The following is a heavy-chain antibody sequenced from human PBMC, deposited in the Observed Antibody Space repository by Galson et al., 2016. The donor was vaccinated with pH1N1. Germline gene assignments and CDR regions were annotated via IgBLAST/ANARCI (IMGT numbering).Heavy chain of an antibody. CDR2: INQDGSRK. J-gene: IGHJ4*02. D-gene: IGHD1-26*01. CDR1: RFIFSDYW. CDR3: ATEDYYTSLY. V-gene: IGHV3-7*01. Sequence: SLRLSCAASRFIFSDYWMSWVRQAPGKGLEWVAKINQDGSRKYYVDSMKGRCTISRDNAENSLSLQMNSLRVEDTALYYCATEDYYTSLYWGQGILVTVSS.